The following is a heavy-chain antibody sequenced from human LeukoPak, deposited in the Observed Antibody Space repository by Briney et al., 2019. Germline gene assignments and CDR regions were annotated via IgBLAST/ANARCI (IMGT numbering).Heavy chain of an antibody. V-gene: IGHV4-59*01. CDR3: ARGGYYGSGNDFRFDP. CDR2: IHYTGST. D-gene: IGHD3-10*01. Sequence: SETLSLTCTVSGDSISNYYWSWIRQSPGKGLECIGYIHYTGSTNYNPSLKSRVTISVETSKNQFSLKLKSVTAADTAVYYCARGGYYGSGNDFRFDPWGQGTLVTVSS. J-gene: IGHJ5*02. CDR1: GDSISNYY.